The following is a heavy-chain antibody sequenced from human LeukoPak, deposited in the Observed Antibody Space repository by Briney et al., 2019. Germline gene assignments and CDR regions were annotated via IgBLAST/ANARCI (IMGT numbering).Heavy chain of an antibody. D-gene: IGHD3-10*01. CDR2: IKQDGSEK. CDR1: GFTFSSYS. J-gene: IGHJ6*03. V-gene: IGHV3-7*01. Sequence: PGGSLRLSCAASGFTFSSYSMNWVRQAPGKGLEWVANIKQDGSEKYYVDSVKGRFTISRDNAKNSLYLQMNSLRAEDTAVYYCARDRASYYYYYMDVWGKGTTVTISS. CDR3: ARDRASYYYYYMDV.